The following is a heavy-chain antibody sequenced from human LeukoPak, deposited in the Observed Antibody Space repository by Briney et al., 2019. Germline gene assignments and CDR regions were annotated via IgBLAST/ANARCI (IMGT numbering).Heavy chain of an antibody. CDR3: AKSERDGDYGND. V-gene: IGHV3-23*01. D-gene: IGHD4-17*01. Sequence: GGSLRLSCAASGFTFSSYAMSWVRQAPGKGLEWVSAISGSGGPTYYADSVKGRFAISRDNSKNTLYLQMNSLSAEDTAVYYCAKSERDGDYGNDWGQGTLVTVSS. CDR2: ISGSGGPT. J-gene: IGHJ4*02. CDR1: GFTFSSYA.